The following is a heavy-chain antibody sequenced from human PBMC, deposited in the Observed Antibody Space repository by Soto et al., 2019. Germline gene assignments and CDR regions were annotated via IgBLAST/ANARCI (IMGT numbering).Heavy chain of an antibody. V-gene: IGHV3-33*01. D-gene: IGHD2-15*01. CDR1: GFTFSSYG. CDR3: ARGDDIVVYTVPLDY. Sequence: QVQLVESGGGVVQPGRSLRLSCAASGFTFSSYGMHWVRQAPGKGLEWVAVIWYDGSNKYYADSVKGRFTISRDNSKNTLYLQMNSLRAEDTAVYYCARGDDIVVYTVPLDYWGQGTLVTVSS. CDR2: IWYDGSNK. J-gene: IGHJ4*02.